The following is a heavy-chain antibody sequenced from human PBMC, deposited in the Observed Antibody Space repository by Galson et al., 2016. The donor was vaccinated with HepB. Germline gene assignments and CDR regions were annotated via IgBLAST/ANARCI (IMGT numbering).Heavy chain of an antibody. Sequence: SETLSLTCGVSGGSFSGYYWSWIRQPPGKGLEWIGEINQSGTTNSNPSFKSRLMMSVDTSKNQVSLRLTSVTAADTAVYFCARGIRGDGGPEGLFDYWGQGTLVTVSS. CDR1: GGSFSGYY. CDR2: INQSGTT. V-gene: IGHV4-34*01. J-gene: IGHJ4*02. CDR3: ARGIRGDGGPEGLFDY. D-gene: IGHD5-12*01.